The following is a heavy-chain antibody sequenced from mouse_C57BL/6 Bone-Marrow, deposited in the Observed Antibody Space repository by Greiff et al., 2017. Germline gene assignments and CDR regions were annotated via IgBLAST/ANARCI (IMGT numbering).Heavy chain of an antibody. J-gene: IGHJ4*01. D-gene: IGHD1-1*01. CDR3: ARPVAPKNYAMDY. CDR1: GYTFTDYY. Sequence: EVQLVESGPVLVKPGASVKMSCKASGYTFTDYYMNWVKQSHGKSLEWIGVINPYNGGTSYNQKFKGKATLTVDKSSSTAYMELNSRTSEDSAVYYCARPVAPKNYAMDYWGQGTSVTVSS. V-gene: IGHV1-19*01. CDR2: INPYNGGT.